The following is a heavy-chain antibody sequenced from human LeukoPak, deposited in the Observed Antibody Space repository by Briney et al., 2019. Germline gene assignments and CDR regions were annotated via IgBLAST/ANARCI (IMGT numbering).Heavy chain of an antibody. V-gene: IGHV3-74*01. Sequence: GGSLRLSCAASGFTFSKYWLHWLRQAPGKGLVWVSRINPDDKSASYADSVKGRFTIARDDARKTLYLQMNGLRVDDTAVYYCAKGVQWAVPGSCLDSWGLGTLVTVSS. CDR3: AKGVQWAVPGSCLDS. CDR2: INPDDKSA. J-gene: IGHJ4*02. CDR1: GFTFSKYW. D-gene: IGHD6-19*01.